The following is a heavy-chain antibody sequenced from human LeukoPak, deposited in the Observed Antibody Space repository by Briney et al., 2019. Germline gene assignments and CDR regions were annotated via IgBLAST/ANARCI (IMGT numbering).Heavy chain of an antibody. CDR1: GGSISSSNW. J-gene: IGHJ2*01. CDR2: IYHSGST. CDR3: ARRPVTTGFWYFDL. D-gene: IGHD4-17*01. Sequence: SETLSLTCAVSGGSISSSNWWSWVRQPPGKGLEWIGEIYHSGSTNYNPSLKSRVTTSVDKSKNQFSLKLSSVTAADTAVYYCARRPVTTGFWYFDLWGRGTLVTVSS. V-gene: IGHV4-4*02.